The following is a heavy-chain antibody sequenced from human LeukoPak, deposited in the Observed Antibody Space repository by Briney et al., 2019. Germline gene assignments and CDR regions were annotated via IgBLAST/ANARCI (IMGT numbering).Heavy chain of an antibody. CDR1: GYSISSNHW. J-gene: IGHJ3*02. CDR2: IYHDGTT. Sequence: SGTLSLTCVVSGYSISSNHWWEWVRQPPGKGLEWIGEIYHDGTTKYSASLKSRATISLDKFKNQFSLNVISVTAADTAVYYCVRATGAVAVRGWAFDIWGHGTMVTVSS. CDR3: VRATGAVAVRGWAFDI. D-gene: IGHD6-19*01. V-gene: IGHV4-4*02.